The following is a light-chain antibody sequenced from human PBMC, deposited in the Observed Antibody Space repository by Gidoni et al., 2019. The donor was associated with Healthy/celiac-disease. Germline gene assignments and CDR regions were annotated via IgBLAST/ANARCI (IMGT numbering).Light chain of an antibody. J-gene: IGKJ4*01. CDR1: QSISSY. V-gene: IGKV1-39*01. CDR2: AAP. Sequence: DIQMTQSPSSLSASVGDRVTITCRASQSISSYLNWYQQKPGKAPKLLIYAAPSLQSGVPSRFSGSGSGTDFTLTISSLQPEDFATYYCQQSYSTPLTGGGGTKVEIK. CDR3: QQSYSTPLT.